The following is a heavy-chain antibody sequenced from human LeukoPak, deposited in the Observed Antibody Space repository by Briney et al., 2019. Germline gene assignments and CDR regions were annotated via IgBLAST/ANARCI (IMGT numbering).Heavy chain of an antibody. CDR3: ARDQKYVVVAGIVY. D-gene: IGHD2-15*01. CDR1: GFTFSSYG. J-gene: IGHJ4*02. Sequence: GGSLRLSCAASGFTFSSYGMHWVRQAPGKGLEWVAVIWYDGSNKYYADSVKGRFTISRDNSKNTLYLQMNSLRAEDTAVYYCARDQKYVVVAGIVYWGQGTLVTVSS. V-gene: IGHV3-33*01. CDR2: IWYDGSNK.